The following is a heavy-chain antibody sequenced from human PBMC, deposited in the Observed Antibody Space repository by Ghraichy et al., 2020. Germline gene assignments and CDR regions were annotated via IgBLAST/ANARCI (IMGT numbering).Heavy chain of an antibody. Sequence: GGSLRLSCAASGFTFSSYSMNWVRQAPGKGLEWVLSISSSSSYIYYADSVKGRFTISRDNAKNSLYLQMNSLRAEDTAVYYCAKNIAVAGTRFDAFDIWGQGTMVTVSS. CDR3: AKNIAVAGTRFDAFDI. D-gene: IGHD6-19*01. CDR1: GFTFSSYS. J-gene: IGHJ3*02. CDR2: ISSSSSYI. V-gene: IGHV3-21*01.